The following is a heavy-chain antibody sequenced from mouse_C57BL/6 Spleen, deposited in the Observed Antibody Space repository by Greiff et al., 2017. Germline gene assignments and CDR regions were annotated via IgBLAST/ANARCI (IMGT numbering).Heavy chain of an antibody. CDR1: GYTFTSYW. V-gene: IGHV1-55*01. Sequence: QVQLKQPGAELVKPGASVKMSCKASGYTFTSYWITWVKQRPGQGLEWIGDIYPGSGSTNYNEKFKSKATLTVDTSSSTAYMQLSSLTSEDSAVYYCARSSSSYAMDYWGQGTSVTVSS. CDR3: ARSSSSYAMDY. J-gene: IGHJ4*01. CDR2: IYPGSGST. D-gene: IGHD1-1*01.